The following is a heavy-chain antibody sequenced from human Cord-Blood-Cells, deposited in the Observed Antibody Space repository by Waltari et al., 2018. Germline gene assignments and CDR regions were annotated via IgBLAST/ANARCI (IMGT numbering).Heavy chain of an antibody. Sequence: QVQLVQSGAEVKKPEASVKVSCQVSGYTLTELSMHWVRQAPAKGLEWMGGFDPEDGKTIYAQKFQGRVTMTEDTSTDTAYMELSSLRSEDTAVYYCATDALKKRDSSGYYYWGQGTLVTVSS. J-gene: IGHJ4*02. V-gene: IGHV1-24*01. CDR3: ATDALKKRDSSGYYY. CDR1: GYTLTELS. CDR2: FDPEDGKT. D-gene: IGHD3-22*01.